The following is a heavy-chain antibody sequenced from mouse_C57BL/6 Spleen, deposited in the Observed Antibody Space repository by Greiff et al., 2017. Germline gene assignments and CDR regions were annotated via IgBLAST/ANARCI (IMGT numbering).Heavy chain of an antibody. CDR2: ISSGGSYT. V-gene: IGHV5-6*01. J-gene: IGHJ4*01. CDR1: GFTFSSSG. D-gene: IGHD2-3*01. CDR3: ARSDGNYCYARDY. Sequence: EVQVVESGGDLVKPGGSLKLSCAASGFTFSSSGMSWVRQTPDKRLEWVATISSGGSYTYYPDSVKGRFTISRDKAKNTLYLQMSSLKSEDTAMYYCARSDGNYCYARDYWGQGTSVTVSS.